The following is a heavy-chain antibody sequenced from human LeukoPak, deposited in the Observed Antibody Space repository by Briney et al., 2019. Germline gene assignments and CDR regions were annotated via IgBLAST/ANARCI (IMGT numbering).Heavy chain of an antibody. V-gene: IGHV3-7*01. Sequence: PGGSLRLSCAASGPAFSYYWMSWVRQAPGKGLEWVANIKEDGSEIHYVDSVKGRFTVSRDNVKNSLYLQMNSLRAEDTAVYYCAVYYSSGPIAYWGQGTLVTVSS. CDR3: AVYYSSGPIAY. CDR2: IKEDGSEI. CDR1: GPAFSYYW. D-gene: IGHD3-22*01. J-gene: IGHJ4*02.